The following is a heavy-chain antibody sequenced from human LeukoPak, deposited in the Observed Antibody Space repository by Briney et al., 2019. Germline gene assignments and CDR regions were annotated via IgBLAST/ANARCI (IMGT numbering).Heavy chain of an antibody. CDR1: GYTFTSYG. CDR2: ISAYNGNT. V-gene: IGHV1-18*01. J-gene: IGHJ6*02. D-gene: IGHD3-3*01. CDR3: ARGLGYDFWSGYFNYYYYYGMDV. Sequence: GASVKVFCKASGYTFTSYGISWVRQAPGQGLEWMGWISAYNGNTNYAQKLQGRATMTTDTSTSTAYMELRSLRSDDTAVYYCARGLGYDFWSGYFNYYYYYGMDVWGQGTTVTVSS.